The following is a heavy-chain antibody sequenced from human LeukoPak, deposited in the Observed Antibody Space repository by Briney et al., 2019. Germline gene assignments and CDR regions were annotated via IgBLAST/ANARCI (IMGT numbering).Heavy chain of an antibody. CDR1: GYTFTGYY. CDR2: INPNSGGT. V-gene: IGHV1-2*02. J-gene: IGHJ4*02. Sequence: ASVKVSCKASGYTFTGYYMHWLRQAPGQGLEWMGWINPNSGGTNYAQKFQGRVIMTRDTSINTAYMELIRLRSGDTAVYYCARDGGLDYWGQGTLVTVSS. CDR3: ARDGGLDY. D-gene: IGHD3-16*01.